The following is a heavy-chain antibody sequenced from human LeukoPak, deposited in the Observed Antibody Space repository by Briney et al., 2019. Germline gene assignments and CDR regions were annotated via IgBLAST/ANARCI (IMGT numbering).Heavy chain of an antibody. V-gene: IGHV3-30*04. D-gene: IGHD6-19*01. CDR3: AREAEQWSYYYYYGMDV. Sequence: GGSLRLSCAASGFTFSSYAMHWVRQAPGKGLEWVAVISYDGSSKYYADTVKGRFTISRDNSKNTLYLQMNSLRAEDTAVYYCAREAEQWSYYYYYGMDVWGQGTTVTVSS. J-gene: IGHJ6*02. CDR1: GFTFSSYA. CDR2: ISYDGSSK.